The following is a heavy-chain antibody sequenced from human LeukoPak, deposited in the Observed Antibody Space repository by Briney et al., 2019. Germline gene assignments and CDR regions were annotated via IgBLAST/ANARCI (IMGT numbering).Heavy chain of an antibody. J-gene: IGHJ4*02. CDR2: IYSGGST. CDR3: ARARELGKYYFDY. Sequence: GGSLRLSRAASGFTISSNYMSWVRQAPGKGLEWVSVIYSGGSTYYADSVKGRFTISRDNSKNTLYLQMNSLRAEDTAVYYCARARELGKYYFDYWGQGTLVTVSS. D-gene: IGHD7-27*01. V-gene: IGHV3-53*01. CDR1: GFTISSNY.